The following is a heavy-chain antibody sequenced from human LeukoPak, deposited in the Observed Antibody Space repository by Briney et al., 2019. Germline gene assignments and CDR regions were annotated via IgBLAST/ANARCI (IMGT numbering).Heavy chain of an antibody. V-gene: IGHV3-21*04. CDR3: AKGIYSSGWSYFDY. J-gene: IGHJ4*01. D-gene: IGHD6-19*01. CDR1: GFTFNTYG. Sequence: GGSLRLSCAASGFTFNTYGMNWVRQAPGKGLEWLSYIGPGPSHTYYADSVRGRFVISRDDAKSSLYLQMNSLRAEDTAVYYCAKGIYSSGWSYFDYWGHGTLVTVSS. CDR2: IGPGPSHT.